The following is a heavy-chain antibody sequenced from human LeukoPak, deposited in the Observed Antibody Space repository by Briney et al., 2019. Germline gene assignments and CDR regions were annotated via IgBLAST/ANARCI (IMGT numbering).Heavy chain of an antibody. CDR1: GGSISSSSYY. CDR2: IYYSGST. Sequence: SETLSLTCTVSGGSISSSSYYWGWIRQPPGKGLEWIGSIYYSGSTYYNPSLKSRVTISVDTSKNQFSLKLSSVTAADTAVYYCARQSNDFWSGYPNWFDPWGQGTLVTVSS. D-gene: IGHD3-3*01. J-gene: IGHJ5*02. V-gene: IGHV4-39*01. CDR3: ARQSNDFWSGYPNWFDP.